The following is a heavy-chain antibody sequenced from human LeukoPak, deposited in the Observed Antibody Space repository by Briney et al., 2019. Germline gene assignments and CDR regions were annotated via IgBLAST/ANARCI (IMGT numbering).Heavy chain of an antibody. CDR1: GFTFSSYG. CDR3: AKDKLVVVTGLVDY. V-gene: IGHV3-33*06. CDR2: IWYDGSNK. Sequence: PGRSLRLSCAASGFTFSSYGMHWVRQAPGKGLEWVAVIWYDGSNKYYADSVKGRFTISRDNSKNTLYLQMNSLRAEDTAVYYCAKDKLVVVTGLVDYWGQGTLVTVSS. J-gene: IGHJ4*02. D-gene: IGHD3-22*01.